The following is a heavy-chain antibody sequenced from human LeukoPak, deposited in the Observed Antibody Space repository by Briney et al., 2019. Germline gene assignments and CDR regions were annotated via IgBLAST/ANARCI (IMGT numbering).Heavy chain of an antibody. D-gene: IGHD3-9*01. CDR2: INPDGGYT. CDR3: ARDMTGPVDY. Sequence: PGGSLRLSCAASGFTFMSNWMHWVRQAPGKGLVWVARINPDGGYTSYADSVKGRFTIPRDNAKNTLYLQMNSLRAEDTAAYYCARDMTGPVDYWGQGTLVTVSS. CDR1: GFTFMSNW. J-gene: IGHJ4*02. V-gene: IGHV3-74*01.